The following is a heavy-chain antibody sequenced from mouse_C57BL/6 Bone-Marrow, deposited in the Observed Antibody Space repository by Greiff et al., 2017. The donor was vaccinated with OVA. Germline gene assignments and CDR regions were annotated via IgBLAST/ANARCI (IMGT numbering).Heavy chain of an antibody. CDR3: TTPDGDWYFDV. V-gene: IGHV14-4*01. J-gene: IGHJ1*03. CDR2: IDPENGDT. CDR1: GFNFTDDY. Sequence: EVQLQQSGAELVRPGASVKLSCTASGFNFTDDYMHWVKQRPEQGLEWIGWIDPENGDTEYASKFQGKATITVDTSSNTAYLQLSSLTSEDAAVYYCTTPDGDWYFDVWGTGTTVTVSS.